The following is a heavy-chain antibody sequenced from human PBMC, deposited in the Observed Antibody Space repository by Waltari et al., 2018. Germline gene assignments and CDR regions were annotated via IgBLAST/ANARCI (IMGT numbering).Heavy chain of an antibody. J-gene: IGHJ5*02. D-gene: IGHD2-2*01. CDR3: AKDVALLVVPAAHDWFDP. V-gene: IGHV3-23*04. CDR2: ISGAGMTT. Sequence: VQLVDSGGDMVQHGGSLRLSCAASGFTFTSYAMHWVRQAPGKGLEWVSGISGAGMTTYYADSVRGRFTISRDNAKNTVYLQMDSLRVEDTAVYYCAKDVALLVVPAAHDWFDPWGQGTLVTVSS. CDR1: GFTFTSYA.